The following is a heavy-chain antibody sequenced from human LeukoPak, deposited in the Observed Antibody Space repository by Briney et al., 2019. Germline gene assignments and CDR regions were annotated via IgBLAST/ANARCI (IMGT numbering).Heavy chain of an antibody. Sequence: ASVKVSCKASGYTFTGYYMHWVRQAPGQGLEWMGWIDPNSGGTNYAQKFQGRVTMTRDTSISTAYMELSRLRSDDTAVYYCARVVAAPYYFDYWGQGTLVTVSS. D-gene: IGHD2-15*01. CDR2: IDPNSGGT. CDR3: ARVVAAPYYFDY. V-gene: IGHV1-2*02. CDR1: GYTFTGYY. J-gene: IGHJ4*02.